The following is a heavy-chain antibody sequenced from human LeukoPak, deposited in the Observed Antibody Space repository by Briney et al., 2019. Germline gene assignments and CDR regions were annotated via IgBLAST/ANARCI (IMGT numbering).Heavy chain of an antibody. CDR1: GFTFSNYD. CDR3: ARRFGY. D-gene: IGHD3-10*01. V-gene: IGHV3-48*02. J-gene: IGHJ4*02. Sequence: GGSLRLSCAASGFTFSNYDMNWVRQAPGKGLEWVSHVSGSSSTIYYADSVKGRFTISRDNAKNSLYLQMNSLRDEDTAVYYCARRFGYWGQGTLVSVSS. CDR2: VSGSSSTI.